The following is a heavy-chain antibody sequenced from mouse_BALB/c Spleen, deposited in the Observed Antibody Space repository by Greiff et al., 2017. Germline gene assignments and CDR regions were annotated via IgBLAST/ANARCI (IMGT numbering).Heavy chain of an antibody. CDR1: GYTFTSYW. Sequence: VQLQQPGAELVKPGASVKLSCKASGYTFTSYWMHWVKQRPGQGLEWIGEINPSNGRTNYNEKFKSKATLTVDKSSSTAYMQLSSLTSEDSAVYYCARRPDSVVAHFDYWGQGTTLTVSS. CDR2: INPSNGRT. J-gene: IGHJ2*01. CDR3: ARRPDSVVAHFDY. V-gene: IGHV1S81*02. D-gene: IGHD1-1*01.